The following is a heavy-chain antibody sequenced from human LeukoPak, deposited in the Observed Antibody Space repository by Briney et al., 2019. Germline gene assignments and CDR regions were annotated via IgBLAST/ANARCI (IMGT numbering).Heavy chain of an antibody. J-gene: IGHJ4*02. CDR3: ARGVDFWSDIDY. V-gene: IGHV1-24*01. CDR2: FDPEDGET. Sequence: ASVKVSCKVSGYTLTELSMHWVRQAPGKGLEWMGGFDPEDGETIYAQKLQGRVTMTTDTSTSTAYMELRSLRSDDTAVYYCARGVDFWSDIDYWGQGTLVTVSS. CDR1: GYTLTELS. D-gene: IGHD3-3*01.